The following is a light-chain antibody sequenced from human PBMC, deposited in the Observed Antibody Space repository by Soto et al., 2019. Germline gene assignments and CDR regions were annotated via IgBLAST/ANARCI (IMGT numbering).Light chain of an antibody. J-gene: IGLJ1*01. CDR3: SSYTSSSTPP. Sequence: QSVLTQPASVSGSPGQSITISCTGTSSVVGGYNYVSWYQQHPGKAPKLMIYDVSNRPSGVSNRFSGSKSGNTASLTISGLQAEDEADYYCSSYTSSSTPPFVTGTKVTVL. V-gene: IGLV2-14*01. CDR1: SSVVGGYNY. CDR2: DVS.